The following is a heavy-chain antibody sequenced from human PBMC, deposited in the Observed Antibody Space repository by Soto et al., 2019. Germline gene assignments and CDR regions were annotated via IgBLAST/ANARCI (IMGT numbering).Heavy chain of an antibody. V-gene: IGHV3-30-3*01. D-gene: IGHD1-26*01. CDR2: ISYDGSNK. CDR3: ARDSGVRLGYGMDV. J-gene: IGHJ6*02. Sequence: GGSLRLSCAASGFTFSSYAMHWVRQAPGKGLEWVAVISYDGSNKYYADSVKGRFTISRDNSKNTLYLQMNSLRAEDTAVYYCARDSGVRLGYGMDVWGQWTTVTVSS. CDR1: GFTFSSYA.